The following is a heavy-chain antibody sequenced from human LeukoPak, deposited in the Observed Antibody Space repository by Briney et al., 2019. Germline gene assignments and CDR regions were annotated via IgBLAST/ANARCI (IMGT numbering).Heavy chain of an antibody. CDR2: IYTTGST. CDR1: GGSISNYY. V-gene: IGHV4-4*07. Sequence: SETLSLTCTVSGGSISNYYWSWIRQPAGKGLEWIGRIYTTGSTNYNPSLKSRVTMSVDTSKNQFSLRLSSVTAADTAVYYCAREAPGYSSGWYCFDYWGQGNLVTVSS. J-gene: IGHJ4*02. D-gene: IGHD6-19*01. CDR3: AREAPGYSSGWYCFDY.